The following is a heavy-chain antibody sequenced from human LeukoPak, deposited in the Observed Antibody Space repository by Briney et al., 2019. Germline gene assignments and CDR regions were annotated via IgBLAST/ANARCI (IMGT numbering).Heavy chain of an antibody. CDR2: IYYSGST. Sequence: SETLSLTCTVSGGSISSYYWSWIRQPPGKGLEWIGYIYYSGSTNYNPSLKSRVTISVDTSKNQFSLKLSSVTAADTAVYYCATGTTGTGPYNWFDPWGQGTLVTVSS. D-gene: IGHD1-1*01. CDR1: GGSISSYY. V-gene: IGHV4-59*01. J-gene: IGHJ5*02. CDR3: ATGTTGTGPYNWFDP.